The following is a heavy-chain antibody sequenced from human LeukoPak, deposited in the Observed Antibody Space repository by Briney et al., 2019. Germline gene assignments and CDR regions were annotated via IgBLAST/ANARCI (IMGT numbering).Heavy chain of an antibody. J-gene: IGHJ3*02. CDR3: ARDAAKDKNDYGDYVRVDAFDI. V-gene: IGHV1-46*01. Sequence: ASVKVSCKASGYTFTSYYMHWVRQAPGQGLEWMGIINPSGGSTSYAQKFQGRVTMTRDTSTSTVYMELSSLRSEDTAVYYCARDAAKDKNDYGDYVRVDAFDIWGQGTMVTVSS. D-gene: IGHD4-17*01. CDR2: INPSGGST. CDR1: GYTFTSYY.